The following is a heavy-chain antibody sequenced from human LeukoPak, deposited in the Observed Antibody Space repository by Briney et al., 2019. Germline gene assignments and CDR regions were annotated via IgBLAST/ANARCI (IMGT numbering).Heavy chain of an antibody. CDR3: AKGRLYCSGISCYIEYSFDY. D-gene: IGHD2-2*02. V-gene: IGHV3-33*06. J-gene: IGHJ4*02. CDR1: GFTFRSYG. CDR2: IWYDGSNK. Sequence: PGGSLRLSCAASGFTFRSYGMHWVRQAPGKGLEWVAVIWYDGSNKYCADSVKGRFTISRDNSKNTLYLEMSSLRAEDTAVYYCAKGRLYCSGISCYIEYSFDYWGQGTPVTVSS.